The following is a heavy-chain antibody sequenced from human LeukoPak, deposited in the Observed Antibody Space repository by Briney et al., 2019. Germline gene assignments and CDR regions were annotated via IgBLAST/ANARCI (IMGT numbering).Heavy chain of an antibody. CDR2: ISGGGGST. J-gene: IGHJ4*02. D-gene: IGHD3-10*01. CDR1: GFTFSSYA. CDR3: AKGHRIRGLITFDY. Sequence: GGSLRLSCAASGFTFSSYAMTWVRQAPWKGLEWVSGISGGGGSTYYADSVKGRFTISRDNSKNTIYLRMNNLGVEDTAVYYCAKGHRIRGLITFDYWGQGTLVTVSS. V-gene: IGHV3-23*01.